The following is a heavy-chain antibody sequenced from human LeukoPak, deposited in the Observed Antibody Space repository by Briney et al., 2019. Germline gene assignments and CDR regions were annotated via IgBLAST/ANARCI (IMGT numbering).Heavy chain of an antibody. CDR1: GFTFSSYW. J-gene: IGHJ3*02. Sequence: PGGSLRLSCAASGFTFSSYWMSWVRQAPGKGLEWVANIKQDGSQKYYVDSVKGRFTISRDNAKNSLYLQMNSLRPEDTAVYYCARDESLGDLWSGYFDALDIWGQGTMVTVSS. CDR3: ARDESLGDLWSGYFDALDI. D-gene: IGHD3-3*01. V-gene: IGHV3-7*01. CDR2: IKQDGSQK.